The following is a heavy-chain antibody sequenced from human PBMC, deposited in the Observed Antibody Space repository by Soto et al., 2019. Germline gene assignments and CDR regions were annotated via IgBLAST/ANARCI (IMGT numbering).Heavy chain of an antibody. V-gene: IGHV3-33*01. CDR3: ARESLESDAFDI. CDR2: IWYDGSNE. D-gene: IGHD3-3*01. J-gene: IGHJ3*02. CDR1: GFTFSSYG. Sequence: QVQLVESGGGVVQPGRSLRLSCAASGFTFSSYGMHWVRQAPGKGLEWVAVIWYDGSNEYYADSVKGRFTISRDNSKNTLYLQMNSLRAEDTAVYYCARESLESDAFDIWGQGTMVTVSS.